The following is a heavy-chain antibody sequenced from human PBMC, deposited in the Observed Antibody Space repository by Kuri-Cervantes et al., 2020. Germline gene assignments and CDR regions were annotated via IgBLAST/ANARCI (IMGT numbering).Heavy chain of an antibody. J-gene: IGHJ6*02. V-gene: IGHV3-20*04. CDR3: AKALYDSSGFYYYYYGMDV. D-gene: IGHD3-22*01. Sequence: GESLKISCAASGFTFDDYGMSWVRQAPGKGLEWVSGINWNGGSTGYADSVKGRFTISRDNSKNTLYLQMNSLRAEDTAVYYCAKALYDSSGFYYYYYGMDVWGQGTTVTVSS. CDR2: INWNGGST. CDR1: GFTFDDYG.